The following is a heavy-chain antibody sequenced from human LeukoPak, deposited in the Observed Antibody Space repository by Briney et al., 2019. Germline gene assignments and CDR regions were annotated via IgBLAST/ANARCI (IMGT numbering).Heavy chain of an antibody. CDR3: ARGVRGWSGTSGYYYMDV. CDR2: IYASGST. Sequence: SETLSLTCSVSGGSIRSYYWNWMRQSPGKGLEWIGHIYASGSTNYNPSLKSRVTISVDTSKNQFSLRLSSVTAADTAVYYCARGVRGWSGTSGYYYMDVWGRGTTVTVSS. J-gene: IGHJ6*03. CDR1: GGSIRSYY. V-gene: IGHV4-4*09. D-gene: IGHD3/OR15-3a*01.